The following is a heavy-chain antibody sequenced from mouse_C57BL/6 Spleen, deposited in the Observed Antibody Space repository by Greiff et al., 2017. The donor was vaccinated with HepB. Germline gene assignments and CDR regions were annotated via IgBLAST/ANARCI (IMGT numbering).Heavy chain of an antibody. J-gene: IGHJ4*01. CDR2: IWTGGGT. Sequence: VMLVESGPGLVAPSQSLSITCTVSGFSLTSYAISWVRQPPGKGLEWLGVIWTGGGTNYNSALKSRLSISKDNSKSQVFLKMNSLQTDDTARYYCARNPSGRSYAMDYWGQGTSVTVSS. D-gene: IGHD3-1*01. CDR3: ARNPSGRSYAMDY. CDR1: GFSLTSYA. V-gene: IGHV2-9-1*01.